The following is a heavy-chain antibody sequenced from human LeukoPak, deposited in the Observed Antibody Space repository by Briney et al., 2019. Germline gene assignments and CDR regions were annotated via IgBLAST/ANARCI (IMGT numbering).Heavy chain of an antibody. Sequence: PGGSLRLSCAASGFTFSSYWMSWVRQAPGKGLEWVAFVRYDGSNKYYADSVKGRFTISRDNSKNTVYLQMNSLRPEDTAVYYCANGDSIVVRLGGYFDFWGQGAQVTVSS. CDR3: ANGDSIVVRLGGYFDF. V-gene: IGHV3-30*02. D-gene: IGHD6-6*01. CDR1: GFTFSSYW. CDR2: VRYDGSNK. J-gene: IGHJ4*02.